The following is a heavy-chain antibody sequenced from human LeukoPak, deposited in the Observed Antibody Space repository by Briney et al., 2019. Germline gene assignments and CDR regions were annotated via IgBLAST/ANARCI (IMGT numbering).Heavy chain of an antibody. D-gene: IGHD6-13*01. Sequence: GGSLRLSCAASGFTFDDYAMHWVRQAPGKGLEWVSGISWNSGSIGYADSVKGRFTISRDNAKNSLYLQMNSLRAEDMALYYCAKGIGRQLADAFDIWGQGTMVTVSS. V-gene: IGHV3-9*03. CDR3: AKGIGRQLADAFDI. J-gene: IGHJ3*02. CDR1: GFTFDDYA. CDR2: ISWNSGSI.